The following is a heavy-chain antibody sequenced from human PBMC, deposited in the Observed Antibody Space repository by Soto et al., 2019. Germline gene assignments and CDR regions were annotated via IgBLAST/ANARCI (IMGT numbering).Heavy chain of an antibody. CDR2: IVAGSGNT. Sequence: QMQLVQSGPEVKKPGTSVKVSCKASGPTFTSSAVQWVRQARGQRHEWIGWIVAGSGNTNYAQKFQESVTITRDMSTSTAYMELSSLRSEDTAVYYCTADAPMVYVGYYYGMDVWGQGTTVTVSS. CDR1: GPTFTSSA. J-gene: IGHJ6*02. D-gene: IGHD2-8*01. V-gene: IGHV1-58*01. CDR3: TADAPMVYVGYYYGMDV.